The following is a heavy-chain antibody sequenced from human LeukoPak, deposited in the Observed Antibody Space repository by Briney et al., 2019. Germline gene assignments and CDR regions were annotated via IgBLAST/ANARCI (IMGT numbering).Heavy chain of an antibody. CDR3: AKDLGGIAVAGPDY. Sequence: GGSLRLSCAASGFTFDDYAMHWVRHAPGKGLEWVSGISWNSGSIGYADSVKGRFTISRDNAKNSLYLQMNSLRAGDTALYYCAKDLGGIAVAGPDYWGQGTLVTVSS. D-gene: IGHD6-19*01. V-gene: IGHV3-9*01. J-gene: IGHJ4*02. CDR2: ISWNSGSI. CDR1: GFTFDDYA.